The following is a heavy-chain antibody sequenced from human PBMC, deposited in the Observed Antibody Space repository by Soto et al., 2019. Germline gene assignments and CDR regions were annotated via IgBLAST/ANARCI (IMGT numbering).Heavy chain of an antibody. V-gene: IGHV3-23*01. CDR1: GFTFTSYA. Sequence: GGSLRISCAASGFTFTSYAMSWVRLTPGKGLEWVSAISGSGSSTFYADSVRGRFTISRDNSKNTVFLQMNNLRAEDTAVYFCARDRATFDYWGQGTRVTVSS. CDR2: ISGSGSST. D-gene: IGHD1-26*01. J-gene: IGHJ4*02. CDR3: ARDRATFDY.